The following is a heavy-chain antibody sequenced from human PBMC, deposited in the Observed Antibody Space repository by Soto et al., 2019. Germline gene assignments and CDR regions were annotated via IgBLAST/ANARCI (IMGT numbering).Heavy chain of an antibody. D-gene: IGHD4-17*01. CDR3: ASMTRIYYYYMDV. CDR1: SGSFSGYY. CDR2: INHSGST. Sequence: PSETLSLTCDVYSGSFSGYYWIWILQPPGKGLEWIGEINHSGSTNYNPSLKSRVTISVDTSKNQFSLKLSSVTAADTAVYYCASMTRIYYYYMDVWGKGTTVTVSS. J-gene: IGHJ6*03. V-gene: IGHV4-34*01.